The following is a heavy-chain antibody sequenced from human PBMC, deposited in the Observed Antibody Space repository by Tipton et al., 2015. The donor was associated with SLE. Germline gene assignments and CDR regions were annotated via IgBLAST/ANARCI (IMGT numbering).Heavy chain of an antibody. CDR1: SYSIYNGFY. CDR3: ARDPYDSWSDYQATSDY. D-gene: IGHD3-3*01. CDR2: IYRSGTA. V-gene: IGHV4-38-2*02. Sequence: LRLSCSVSSYSIYNGFYWGWIRQSPGKGLGWIGSIYRSGTAYYNPSLKSRVTMSVDTSKNQFSLKLTSVTAADTAVYYCARDPYDSWSDYQATSDYWGQGTPVTVSP. J-gene: IGHJ4*02.